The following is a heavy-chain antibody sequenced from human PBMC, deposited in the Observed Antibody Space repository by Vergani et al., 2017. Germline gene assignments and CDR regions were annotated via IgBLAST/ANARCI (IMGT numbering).Heavy chain of an antibody. CDR1: GFSFPGYA. V-gene: IGHV3-23*01. J-gene: IGHJ5*02. CDR2: ISGSGGFT. CDR3: ARKMTTVTTNWFDP. Sequence: EVQLLESGGGLVQPGGSLRLSCEASGFSFPGYAMTWVRQAPGEGLEWVSGISGSGGFTYYADSVKGRFTISRDNAKNSLYLQMNSLRAEDTAVYYCARKMTTVTTNWFDPWGQGTLVTVSS. D-gene: IGHD4-17*01.